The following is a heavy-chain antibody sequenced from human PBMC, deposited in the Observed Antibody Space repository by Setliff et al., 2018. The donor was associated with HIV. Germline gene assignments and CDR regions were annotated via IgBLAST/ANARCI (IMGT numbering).Heavy chain of an antibody. J-gene: IGHJ4*02. V-gene: IGHV4-39*07. CDR2: IYHSGNT. CDR1: GGSISSPSYH. CDR3: TREFSRAPGH. D-gene: IGHD3-3*02. Sequence: SETLSLTCTVSGGSISSPSYHWGWVRQPPGKGLEWIGSIYHSGNTYYNPSLKSRLTISVDTSKNQFSLRLSAVTAADTAVYYCTREFSRAPGHWGQGTLVTVSS.